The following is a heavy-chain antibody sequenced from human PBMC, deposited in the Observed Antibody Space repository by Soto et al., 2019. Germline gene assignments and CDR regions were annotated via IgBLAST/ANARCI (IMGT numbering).Heavy chain of an antibody. CDR1: GYSVSSSDYY. CDR3: APLSVSLSGPYGIHV. CDR2: MFYSGLT. J-gene: IGHJ6*02. V-gene: IGHV4-39*01. D-gene: IGHD2-15*01. Sequence: QLHLQEAGPGLVKPSETLSLTCSVSGYSVSSSDYYWAWIHQPPGKGLEWIGSMFYSGLTYYNPSLKSRVTLSVDTSNNQFSVRLNSVTAADTAVYYCAPLSVSLSGPYGIHVWGQGTTVTVSS.